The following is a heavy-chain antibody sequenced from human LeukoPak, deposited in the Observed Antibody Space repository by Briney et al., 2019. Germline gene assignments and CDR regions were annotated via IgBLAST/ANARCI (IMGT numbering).Heavy chain of an antibody. CDR2: ISNSAM. CDR3: ARDSSYAFDI. V-gene: IGHV3-48*02. J-gene: IGHJ3*02. D-gene: IGHD6-6*01. Sequence: GGSLRLSCAASGCTFSSYSMNWVRQAPGKGLEWVSYISNSAMYYADSVRGRFTISRDSAKNSLYLQMNSLRDEDTAVYYCARDSSYAFDIWGQGTLVTVSS. CDR1: GCTFSSYS.